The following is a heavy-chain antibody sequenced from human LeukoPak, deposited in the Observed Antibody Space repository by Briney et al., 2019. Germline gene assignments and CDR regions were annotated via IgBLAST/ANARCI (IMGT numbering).Heavy chain of an antibody. CDR3: AIHDYLAV. V-gene: IGHV3-66*01. D-gene: IGHD4-11*01. Sequence: PGGSLRLSCAASGFTFANYPMGWVRQVPGKGPEWVSLIHSGGSTYYADSVKGRFTNSRDNSKNTVYLQMNSLRAEDTAVYYCAIHDYLAVWGRGTLVTVSS. J-gene: IGHJ4*02. CDR1: GFTFANYP. CDR2: IHSGGST.